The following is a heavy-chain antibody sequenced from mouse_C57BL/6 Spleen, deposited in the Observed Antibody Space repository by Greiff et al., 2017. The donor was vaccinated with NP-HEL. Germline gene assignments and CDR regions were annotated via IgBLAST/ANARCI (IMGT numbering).Heavy chain of an antibody. V-gene: IGHV5-6*01. CDR1: GFTFSSYG. D-gene: IGHD1-1*01. CDR3: ARYYYGSSVYYFDY. Sequence: EVQGVESGGDLVKPGGSLKLSCAASGFTFSSYGMSWVRQTPDKRLEWVAAISSGGSYTYYPDSVKGRFTISRDNAKNTLYLQMSSLKSEDTAMYYGARYYYGSSVYYFDYWGQGTTLTVSS. CDR2: ISSGGSYT. J-gene: IGHJ2*01.